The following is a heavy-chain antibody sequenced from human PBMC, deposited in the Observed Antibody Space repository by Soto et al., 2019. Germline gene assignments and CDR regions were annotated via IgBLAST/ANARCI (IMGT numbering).Heavy chain of an antibody. V-gene: IGHV1-24*01. Sequence: ASVKVSCKVSGYTLTELSMHWVRQAPGKGLEWMGGFDPEDGETIYAQKFQGRVTMTEDTSTDTAYMELSSLRSEDTAVYYCATAVYCSGGGLCFDYWGQGTLVTVSS. CDR2: FDPEDGET. CDR1: GYTLTELS. CDR3: ATAVYCSGGGLCFDY. J-gene: IGHJ4*02. D-gene: IGHD2-15*01.